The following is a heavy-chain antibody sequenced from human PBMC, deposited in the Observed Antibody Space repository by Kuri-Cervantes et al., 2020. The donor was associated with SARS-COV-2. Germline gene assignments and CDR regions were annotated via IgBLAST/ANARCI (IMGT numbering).Heavy chain of an antibody. CDR2: INPSGGST. Sequence: ASVKVSCKASGGTFSSYAISWVRQAPGQGLEWMGIINPSGGSTSYAQKFQGRVTMTRDTSTSTVYMELSSLRSEDTAVYYCARALGSSWYEDAFDIWGRGTMVTVSS. CDR1: GGTFSSYA. J-gene: IGHJ3*02. CDR3: ARALGSSWYEDAFDI. V-gene: IGHV1-46*01. D-gene: IGHD6-13*01.